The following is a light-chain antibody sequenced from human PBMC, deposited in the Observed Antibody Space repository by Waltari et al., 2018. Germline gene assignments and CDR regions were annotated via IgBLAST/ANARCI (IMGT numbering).Light chain of an antibody. CDR3: QAWDSSTAHVV. CDR2: QDS. V-gene: IGLV3-1*01. Sequence: SYELTQPPSGSVSPRQTASITCPCTKLGEQHPSLSQQKPGQSPVLGIYQDSKRPSGIPERFSGSNSGNTATLTISGTQAMDEADYYCQAWDSSTAHVVFGGGTKLTVL. CDR1: KLGEQH. J-gene: IGLJ2*01.